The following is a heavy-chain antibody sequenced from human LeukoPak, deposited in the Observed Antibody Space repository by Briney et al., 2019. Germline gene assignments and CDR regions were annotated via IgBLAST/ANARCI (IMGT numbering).Heavy chain of an antibody. J-gene: IGHJ4*02. V-gene: IGHV3-7*03. Sequence: PGGSLRLSCEASGFTFSDFWMSWVRQAPGKGLEWVANIKQDGSEIDYVDSVKGRFTISRDNAKNSLYLQMNSLRAEDTALYYCARGRLGDWPYPDYWGQGTLVTVSS. CDR3: ARGRLGDWPYPDY. CDR2: IKQDGSEI. D-gene: IGHD2-21*02. CDR1: GFTFSDFW.